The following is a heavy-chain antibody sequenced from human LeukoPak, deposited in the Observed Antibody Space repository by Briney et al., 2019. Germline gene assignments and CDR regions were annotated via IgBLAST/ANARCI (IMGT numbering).Heavy chain of an antibody. CDR2: IIPIFGTA. V-gene: IGHV1-69*05. Sequence: SVKVSCKASGGTFGSYAISWVRQAPGQGLEWMGGIIPIFGTANYAQKFQGRVTITTDESTSTAYMELSSLRSEDTAVYYCARGRGGTTGFDYWGQGTLVTVSS. CDR1: GGTFGSYA. D-gene: IGHD1-7*01. J-gene: IGHJ4*02. CDR3: ARGRGGTTGFDY.